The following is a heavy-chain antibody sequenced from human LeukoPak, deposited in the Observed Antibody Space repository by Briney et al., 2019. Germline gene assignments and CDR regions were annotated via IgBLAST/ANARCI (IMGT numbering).Heavy chain of an antibody. CDR2: ISGGSSFT. J-gene: IGHJ4*02. CDR3: GRDSPPDY. V-gene: IGHV3-21*01. Sequence: GGSLRLSCAASGFSFSSFSMNWVRQAPGKGLEWVSYISGGSSFTYYVDSVKGRFTISRDNAKNSLYLQMNSLRAEDTAVYYCGRDSPPDYWGQGTLVTVSS. CDR1: GFSFSSFS.